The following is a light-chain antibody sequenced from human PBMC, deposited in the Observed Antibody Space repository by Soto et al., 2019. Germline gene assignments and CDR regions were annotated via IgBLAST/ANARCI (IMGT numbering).Light chain of an antibody. Sequence: DIQMTQSPSTLSAYVGDRVTITCRASQSISSLLAWYQQRPGKAPRLLIYDSSSLESGVPSRFSGTGSGTEFTLTISSLQPDDFATYYCQEYNSFSYTFGQGTRLEI. CDR1: QSISSL. V-gene: IGKV1-5*01. CDR3: QEYNSFSYT. J-gene: IGKJ2*01. CDR2: DSS.